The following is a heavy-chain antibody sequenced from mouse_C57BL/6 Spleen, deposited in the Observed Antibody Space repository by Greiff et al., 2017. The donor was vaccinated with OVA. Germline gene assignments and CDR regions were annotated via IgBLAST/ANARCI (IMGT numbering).Heavy chain of an antibody. Sequence: EVMLVESGGGLVKPGGSLKLSCAASGFTFSSYAMSWVRQTPEKRLEWVATISDGGSYTYYPDNVKGRFTISRDNAKNNLYLQMSHLKSEDTAMYYCARYSNYLAWFAYWGQGTLVTVSA. CDR3: ARYSNYLAWFAY. J-gene: IGHJ3*01. CDR2: ISDGGSYT. CDR1: GFTFSSYA. D-gene: IGHD2-5*01. V-gene: IGHV5-4*03.